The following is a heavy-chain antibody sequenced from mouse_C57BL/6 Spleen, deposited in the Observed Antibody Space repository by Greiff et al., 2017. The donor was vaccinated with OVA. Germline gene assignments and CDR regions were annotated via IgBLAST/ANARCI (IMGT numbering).Heavy chain of an antibody. V-gene: IGHV1-15*01. CDR2: IDPETGGT. CDR1: GYTFTDYE. J-gene: IGHJ3*01. CDR3: TRLGPSFAY. D-gene: IGHD4-1*01. Sequence: VQLVESGAGLVRPGASVTLSCKASGYTFTDYEMHWVKQTPVHGLEWIGAIDPETGGTAYNQKFKGKAILTADKSSSTAYMELRSLTSEDSAVYYCTRLGPSFAYWGQGTLVTVSA.